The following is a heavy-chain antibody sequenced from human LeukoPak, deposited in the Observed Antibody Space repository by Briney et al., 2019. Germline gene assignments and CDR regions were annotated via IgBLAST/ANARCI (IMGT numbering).Heavy chain of an antibody. V-gene: IGHV3-9*01. D-gene: IGHD2-15*01. J-gene: IGHJ4*02. CDR3: AKDMCSGGSCYSFDY. CDR2: ISWNSGSI. CDR1: GFTFDDYA. Sequence: PGRSLRLSCAASGFTFDDYAVHWVRQAPGKGLEWVSGISWNSGSIGYADSVKGRFTISRDNAKNSLYLQMNSLRAEDTALYYCAKDMCSGGSCYSFDYWGQGTLVTVSS.